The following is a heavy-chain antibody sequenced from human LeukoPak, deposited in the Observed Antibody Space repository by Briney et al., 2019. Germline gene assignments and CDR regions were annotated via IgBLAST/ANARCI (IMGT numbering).Heavy chain of an antibody. Sequence: SETLSLTCIVSGGSKRSQLWSWIRQSPWKELAWIGYIWHSGYTSYSPSLKSRVTISIDTSNNQFSLNLNSVTTADSAIYYCARDGYANWYYYMDVWGMGNTVTVSS. CDR2: IWHSGYT. J-gene: IGHJ6*03. D-gene: IGHD5-12*01. CDR3: ARDGYANWYYYMDV. V-gene: IGHV4-59*11. CDR1: GGSKRSQL.